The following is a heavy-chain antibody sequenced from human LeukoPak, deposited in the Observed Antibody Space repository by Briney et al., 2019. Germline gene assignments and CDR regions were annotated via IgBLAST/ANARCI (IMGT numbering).Heavy chain of an antibody. CDR3: ARVNHIVVVPAAILRGGWFDP. CDR2: ISAYNGNT. CDR1: GYTFTSYG. J-gene: IGHJ5*02. Sequence: ASVKVSCKASGYTFTSYGISWVRQAPGQGLEWMGWISAYNGNTNYAQKLQGRVTMTTDTSTSTAYMELRSLRSDDTAVYYCARVNHIVVVPAAILRGGWFDPWGQGTLVTVSS. D-gene: IGHD2-2*01. V-gene: IGHV1-18*01.